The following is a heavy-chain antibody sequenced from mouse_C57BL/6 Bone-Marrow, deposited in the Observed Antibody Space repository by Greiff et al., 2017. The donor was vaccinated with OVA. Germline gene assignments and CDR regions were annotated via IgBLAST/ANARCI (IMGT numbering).Heavy chain of an antibody. CDR3: TTWGRGAY. D-gene: IGHD3-3*01. CDR2: IDPENGDT. Sequence: EVQLQQSGAELVRPGASVKLSCTASGFNIKDDYMHWVKQRPEQGLEWIGWIDPENGDTEYASKFQGKATITADTSSNTAYLQLSSLTSEDTAVYYCTTWGRGAYWGQGTTLTVSS. CDR1: GFNIKDDY. J-gene: IGHJ2*01. V-gene: IGHV14-4*01.